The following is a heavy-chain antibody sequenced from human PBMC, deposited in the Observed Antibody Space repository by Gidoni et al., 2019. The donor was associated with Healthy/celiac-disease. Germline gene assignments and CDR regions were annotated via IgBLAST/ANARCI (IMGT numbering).Heavy chain of an antibody. CDR2: IYYSGST. Sequence: QLQLQESGPGLVKPSETLSLTCTVSGGSISSSSYYWGWIRQPPGKGLEWIGSIYYSGSTYYNPSRKSRVTISVDTSKNQFSLKLSSVTAAETAVYYCARQASIVATIGWFDPWGQGTLVTVSS. CDR3: ARQASIVATIGWFDP. D-gene: IGHD5-12*01. J-gene: IGHJ5*02. CDR1: GGSISSSSYY. V-gene: IGHV4-39*01.